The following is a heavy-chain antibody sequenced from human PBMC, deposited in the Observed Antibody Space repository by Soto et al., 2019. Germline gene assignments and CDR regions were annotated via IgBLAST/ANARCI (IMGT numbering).Heavy chain of an antibody. CDR3: AKDGGFAYGFWYFDI. V-gene: IGHV3-30-3*01. CDR2: ISSGGSTK. CDR1: GFTFSRYT. J-gene: IGHJ2*01. Sequence: QVQLVESGGGVVQPGRSLRLSCAASGFTFSRYTMHWVRQAPGKGLEWVAVISSGGSTKYYADSVKGRFTISRDNSKNTLFLKMDSLRADDTAVYYCAKDGGFAYGFWYFDIWGRGNLVTVSS. D-gene: IGHD4-17*01.